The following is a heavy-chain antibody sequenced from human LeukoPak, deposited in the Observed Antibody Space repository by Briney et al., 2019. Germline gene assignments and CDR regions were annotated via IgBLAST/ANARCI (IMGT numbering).Heavy chain of an antibody. CDR1: GGSFSGYY. D-gene: IGHD5-12*01. CDR2: INHSGST. V-gene: IGHV4-34*01. J-gene: IGHJ6*03. Sequence: SETLSLTCADYGGSFSGYYWSWIRQPPGKGLEWIGEINHSGSTNYNPSLKSRVTISVDTSKNQFSLKLSSVTAADTAVYYCARIVATNYYYMDVWGKGTTVTVSS. CDR3: ARIVATNYYYMDV.